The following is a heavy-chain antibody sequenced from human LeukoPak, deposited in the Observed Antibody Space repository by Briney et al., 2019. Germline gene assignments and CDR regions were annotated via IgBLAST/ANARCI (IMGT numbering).Heavy chain of an antibody. D-gene: IGHD3-22*01. CDR2: INHGCGST. V-gene: IGHV1-46*01. J-gene: IGHJ4*02. CDR1: GYTFTSYF. Sequence: ASVKVSCKASGYTFTSYFIHWVRQAPGQGLEWMGIINHGCGSTSYTQKFRDRVTMTRDKSTSTVNMELSSLRSEDTAVYYCARDLGYYDSSGYPTHFDYWGQGTLVIVSS. CDR3: ARDLGYYDSSGYPTHFDY.